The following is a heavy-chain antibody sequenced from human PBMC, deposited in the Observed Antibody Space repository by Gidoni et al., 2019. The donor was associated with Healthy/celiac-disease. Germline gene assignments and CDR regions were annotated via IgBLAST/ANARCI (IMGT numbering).Heavy chain of an antibody. V-gene: IGHV3-7*04. D-gene: IGHD6-13*01. J-gene: IGHJ4*02. Sequence: EVQLVESGGGLVKPGGSLRLSCAASGFTFRSYWMSWVRQAPGKGLEWVANIKQDGSEKYYVDSVKGRFTISRDNAKNSLYLQMNSLRAEDTAMYYCARERRTIAAAGVDYWGQGTLVTVSS. CDR2: IKQDGSEK. CDR1: GFTFRSYW. CDR3: ARERRTIAAAGVDY.